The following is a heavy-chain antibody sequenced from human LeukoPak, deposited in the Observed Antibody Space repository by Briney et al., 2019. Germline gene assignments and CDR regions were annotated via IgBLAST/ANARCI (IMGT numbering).Heavy chain of an antibody. Sequence: SVKVSCTASGGTFSSYAISWVRQAPGQELEWMGGIIPIFGTANYAQKFQGRVTITADESTSTAYMELSSLRSVDTAVYFCARDVNEEYYYDSSGYYGYFDYWGQGTLVTVSS. CDR2: IIPIFGTA. CDR1: GGTFSSYA. J-gene: IGHJ4*02. D-gene: IGHD3-22*01. CDR3: ARDVNEEYYYDSSGYYGYFDY. V-gene: IGHV1-69*13.